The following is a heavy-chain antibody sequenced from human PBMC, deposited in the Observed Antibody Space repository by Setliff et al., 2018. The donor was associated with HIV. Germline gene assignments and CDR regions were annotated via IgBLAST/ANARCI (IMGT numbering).Heavy chain of an antibody. Sequence: PSETLSLTCTVSGGSISSSSYYWGWIRQPPGKGLEWIGSIYYSGSTYYNPSLKSRVTISVDTSKTQFSLKLSSVTAADTAVYYCARDGPRGQTTVGTILMDVWGKGTTVTVSS. CDR3: ARDGPRGQTTVGTILMDV. J-gene: IGHJ6*04. V-gene: IGHV4-39*07. CDR1: GGSISSSSYY. D-gene: IGHD4-17*01. CDR2: IYYSGST.